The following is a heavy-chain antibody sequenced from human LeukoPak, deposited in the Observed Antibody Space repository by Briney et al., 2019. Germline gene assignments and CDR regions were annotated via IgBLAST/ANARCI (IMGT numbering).Heavy chain of an antibody. V-gene: IGHV1-69*04. CDR2: IIPILGIA. Sequence: ASVKVSCKASGGTFSSYTISWVRQAPGQGLEWMGRIIPILGIANYAQKFQGRVTITADKSTSTAYMELSSLRSEDTAVYYCARDVEWDAFDIWGQGTMVTVSS. CDR3: ARDVEWDAFDI. J-gene: IGHJ3*02. D-gene: IGHD3-3*01. CDR1: GGTFSSYT.